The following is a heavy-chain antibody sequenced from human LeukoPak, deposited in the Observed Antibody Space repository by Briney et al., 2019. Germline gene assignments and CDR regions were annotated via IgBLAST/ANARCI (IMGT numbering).Heavy chain of an antibody. CDR3: ARVISSSADY. V-gene: IGHV1-18*04. J-gene: IGHJ4*02. CDR1: GYTFTGYY. D-gene: IGHD6-6*01. CDR2: ISAYNGNT. Sequence: ASVKVSCKASGYTFTGYYMHWVRQAPGQGLEWMGWISAYNGNTNYAQKLQGRVTMTTDTSTSTAYMELRSLRSDDTAVYYCARVISSSADYWGQGTLVTVSS.